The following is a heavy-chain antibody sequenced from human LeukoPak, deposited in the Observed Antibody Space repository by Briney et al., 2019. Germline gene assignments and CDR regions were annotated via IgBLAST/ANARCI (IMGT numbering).Heavy chain of an antibody. D-gene: IGHD3-22*01. CDR1: GGSISSYY. V-gene: IGHV4-4*07. CDR2: ICTSGCT. CDR3: ARGGPPDYYESSGSFSRRRPSDAFDI. J-gene: IGHJ3*02. Sequence: PSETLSLTCTVSGGSISSYYWSGIRQPGGEGLEWIGRICTSGCTNYDPSLKSRVTMSVDTAKNQFSLKLSSVTAADTAVYYCARGGPPDYYESSGSFSRRRPSDAFDIRRQRTMVTVSS.